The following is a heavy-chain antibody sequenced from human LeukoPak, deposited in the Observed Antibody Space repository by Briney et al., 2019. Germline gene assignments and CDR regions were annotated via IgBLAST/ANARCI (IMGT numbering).Heavy chain of an antibody. D-gene: IGHD3-10*01. Sequence: GSLELSCAASGFTFSSYAMSWGRPAPGKGLEGVSTISGSGAYTYYADSVRGRFTISRDNSKNTLYLQMNSLRAEDTAVYYCAKYFASGSYYKLPHWGQGTQVTVSS. CDR3: AKYFASGSYYKLPH. CDR2: ISGSGAYT. J-gene: IGHJ1*01. CDR1: GFTFSSYA. V-gene: IGHV3-23*01.